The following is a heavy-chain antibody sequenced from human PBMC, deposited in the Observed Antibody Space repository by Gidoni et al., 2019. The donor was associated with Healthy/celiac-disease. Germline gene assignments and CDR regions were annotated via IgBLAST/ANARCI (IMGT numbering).Heavy chain of an antibody. CDR2: IIPIFGTA. V-gene: IGHV1-69*06. D-gene: IGHD6-13*01. CDR1: GGTFSSYA. J-gene: IGHJ6*02. Sequence: QLQLVQSGAEVKKPGSSVKVSCKASGGTFSSYAISWVRQAPGQGLEWMGGIIPIFGTANYAQKFQGRVTITADKSTSTAYMELSSLRSEDTAVYYCARDTRSGYSSSWYSSDVWGQGTTVTVSS. CDR3: ARDTRSGYSSSWYSSDV.